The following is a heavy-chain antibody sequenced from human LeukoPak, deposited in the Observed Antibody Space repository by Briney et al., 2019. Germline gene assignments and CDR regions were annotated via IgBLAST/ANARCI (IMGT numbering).Heavy chain of an antibody. CDR3: ARDPPSMVRGVIIYYYMDV. D-gene: IGHD3-10*01. CDR1: GFTFSSYD. J-gene: IGHJ6*03. CDR2: ISTSGSTI. Sequence: GGSLRLSCAASGFTFSSYDMNWLRQAPGKGLEWVSYISTSGSTIYYADSVKGRFTISRDNAKNSLYLQMNSLRAEDTAVYYCARDPPSMVRGVIIYYYMDVWGKGTTVTVSS. V-gene: IGHV3-48*03.